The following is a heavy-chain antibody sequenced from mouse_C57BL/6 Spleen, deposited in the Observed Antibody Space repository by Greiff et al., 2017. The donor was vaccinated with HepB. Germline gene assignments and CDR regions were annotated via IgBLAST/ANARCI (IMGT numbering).Heavy chain of an antibody. CDR1: GYTFTDYY. J-gene: IGHJ1*03. D-gene: IGHD1-1*01. CDR2: INPNNGGT. V-gene: IGHV1-26*01. CDR3: ARRRNYYGSSPESYWYFDV. Sequence: VQLQQSGPELVKPGASVKISCKASGYTFTDYYMNWVKQSHGKSLEWIGDINPNNGGTSYNQKFKGKATLTVDKSSSTAYMELRSLTSEDSAVYYCARRRNYYGSSPESYWYFDVWGTGTTVTVSS.